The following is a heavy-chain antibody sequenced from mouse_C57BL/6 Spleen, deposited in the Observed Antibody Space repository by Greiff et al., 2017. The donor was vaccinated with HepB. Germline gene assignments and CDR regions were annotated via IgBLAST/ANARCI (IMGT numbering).Heavy chain of an antibody. CDR1: GFTFSDYG. J-gene: IGHJ2*01. Sequence: EVKLMESGGGLVKPGGSLKLSCAASGFTFSDYGMHWVRQAPEKGLEWVAYISSGSSTIYYADTVKGRFTISRDNAKNTLFLQMTSLRSEDTALYYCARTLTTVVANFDYWGQGTTLTVSS. CDR2: ISSGSSTI. V-gene: IGHV5-17*01. D-gene: IGHD1-1*01. CDR3: ARTLTTVVANFDY.